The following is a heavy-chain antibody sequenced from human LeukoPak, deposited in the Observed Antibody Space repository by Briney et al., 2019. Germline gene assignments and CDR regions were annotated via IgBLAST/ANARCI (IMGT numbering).Heavy chain of an antibody. CDR1: GFTFSSYA. J-gene: IGHJ6*02. CDR3: ARDSGRYISGQGPYYYHGMDV. CDR2: ISNDETNK. Sequence: GGSLRLSCAASGFTFSSYALHGVRQAPVKGLEWVALISNDETNKYYADSVKGRFTISRDNSKNTLYLQMNSLRPEDTAVYYCARDSGRYISGQGPYYYHGMDVWGQGTTVTVSS. V-gene: IGHV3-30-3*01. D-gene: IGHD6-19*01.